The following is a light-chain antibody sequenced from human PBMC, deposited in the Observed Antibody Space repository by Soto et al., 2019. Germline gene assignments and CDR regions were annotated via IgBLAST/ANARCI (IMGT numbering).Light chain of an antibody. CDR2: AAS. V-gene: IGKV1-39*01. CDR1: QSISNY. Sequence: DIQMTQSPSSLSASVGDRVTITCRASQSISNYLNWYQQKPGKAPNLLIYAASTLQSGVPSRFRCSCSGTDFTLTISSLQPDDFATYSCQQSSSTPYTFGGATKVEIK. J-gene: IGKJ4*01. CDR3: QQSSSTPYT.